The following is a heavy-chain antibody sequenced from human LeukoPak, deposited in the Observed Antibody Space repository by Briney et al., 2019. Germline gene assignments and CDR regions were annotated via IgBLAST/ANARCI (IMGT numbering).Heavy chain of an antibody. D-gene: IGHD6-19*01. Sequence: GGSLRLSCAASGFTFSSYGMYWVRQAPGKGLEWVAVIWYDGSNKYYADSVKGRFTISRDNSKNTLYLQMNSLRAEDTAVYYCARDRGRWLAPRFDYWGQGTLVTVSS. CDR2: IWYDGSNK. J-gene: IGHJ4*02. CDR1: GFTFSSYG. V-gene: IGHV3-33*01. CDR3: ARDRGRWLAPRFDY.